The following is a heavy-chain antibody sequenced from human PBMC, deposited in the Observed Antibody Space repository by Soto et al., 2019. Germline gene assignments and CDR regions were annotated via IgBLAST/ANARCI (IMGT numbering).Heavy chain of an antibody. V-gene: IGHV3-21*01. CDR1: GFTFSSYS. J-gene: IGHJ5*02. Sequence: PGGSLRLSCAASGFTFSSYSMNWVRQAPGKGLEWVSSISSSSSYIYYADSVKGRFTISRDNAKNSLYLQMNSLRAEDTAVYYCARGGGNLLLWVGELFHRGCGPWGQGTLVTVSS. CDR3: ARGGGNLLLWVGELFHRGCGP. D-gene: IGHD3-10*01. CDR2: ISSSSSYI.